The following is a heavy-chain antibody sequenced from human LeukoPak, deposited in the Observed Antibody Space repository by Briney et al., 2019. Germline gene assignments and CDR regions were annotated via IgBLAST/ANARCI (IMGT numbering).Heavy chain of an antibody. Sequence: KSSETLSLTCAVYGGSFSGYYWSWIRQPPGKGLEWIGEINHSGSTNYNPSPKSRVTISVDTSKNQFSLKLSSVTAADTAVYYCARRGRGGAVAGPNWYFDLWGRGTLVTVSS. CDR3: ARRGRGGAVAGPNWYFDL. CDR2: INHSGST. CDR1: GGSFSGYY. J-gene: IGHJ2*01. D-gene: IGHD6-19*01. V-gene: IGHV4-34*01.